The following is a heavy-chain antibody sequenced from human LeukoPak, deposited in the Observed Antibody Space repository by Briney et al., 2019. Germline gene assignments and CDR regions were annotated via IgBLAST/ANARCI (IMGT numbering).Heavy chain of an antibody. CDR2: FDPEDGET. CDR3: ATGAGGAPAFDY. D-gene: IGHD3-10*01. Sequence: ASVKVSCKVSGYTLTELSMHWVRQAPGKGLEWMGGFDPEDGETIYAQKFQGRVTMTEDTSTDTAYMELSSLRSEDTAVYYCATGAGGAPAFDYWGQGPLVTVSS. V-gene: IGHV1-24*01. J-gene: IGHJ4*02. CDR1: GYTLTELS.